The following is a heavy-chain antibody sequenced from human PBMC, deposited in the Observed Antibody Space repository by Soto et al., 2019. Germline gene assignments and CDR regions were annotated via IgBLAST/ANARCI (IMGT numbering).Heavy chain of an antibody. D-gene: IGHD2-2*01. CDR1: GFTFANYG. V-gene: IGHV1-18*01. CDR3: ARVVPGAEAWFAP. Sequence: ASVKVSCKASGFTFANYGVTWVRRAPGQGLEWMGWISAYTDNPNYAQKFQGRVTMTIDTSTSTAYMDLRSLTSDDTALYFCARVVPGAEAWFAPWGQGTLVTVSS. J-gene: IGHJ5*02. CDR2: ISAYTDNP.